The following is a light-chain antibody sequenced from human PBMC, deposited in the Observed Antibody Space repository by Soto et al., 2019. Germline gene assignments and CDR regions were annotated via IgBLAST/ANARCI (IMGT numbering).Light chain of an antibody. CDR1: TSNTEVHS. CDR2: SDT. V-gene: IGLV1-47*02. J-gene: IGLJ3*02. CDR3: AVWDDSLNGWV. Sequence: QSVLTQPPSASGTPGQKITISCSGSTSNTEVHSVHWYQQLPGTAPKLLIYSDTQRPSGVPDRFSGSKSGTSAYLGISGLRSEDEAEYFCAVWDDSLNGWVFGGGTKLTVL.